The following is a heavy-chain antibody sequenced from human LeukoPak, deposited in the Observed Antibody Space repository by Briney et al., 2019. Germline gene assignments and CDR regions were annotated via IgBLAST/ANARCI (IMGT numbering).Heavy chain of an antibody. CDR1: GGSFSGYY. D-gene: IGHD5-12*01. Sequence: SETLSLTCAVYGGSFSGYYWSWIRQPPGKGLEWIGEINHSGSTNYNPSLKSRVTISVDTSKNQFSLRLSSVTAADTAVYYCARGSVVATIHYYYYGMDVWGQGTTVTVSS. J-gene: IGHJ6*02. V-gene: IGHV4-34*01. CDR3: ARGSVVATIHYYYYGMDV. CDR2: INHSGST.